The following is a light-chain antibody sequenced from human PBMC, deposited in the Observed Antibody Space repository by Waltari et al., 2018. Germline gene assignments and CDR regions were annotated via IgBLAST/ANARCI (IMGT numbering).Light chain of an antibody. V-gene: IGKV3-15*01. CDR3: QQYNNWRT. CDR2: GAS. CDR1: QSNSRN. J-gene: IGKJ2*01. Sequence: VLMTHSPATVSVSPGERATHSCRASQSNSRNLAWYQQKPGQAPRLLIYGASTRATGIPARFSGSGSGTEFTLSISSLQSEDFAVYYCQQYNNWRTFGQGTKLEIK.